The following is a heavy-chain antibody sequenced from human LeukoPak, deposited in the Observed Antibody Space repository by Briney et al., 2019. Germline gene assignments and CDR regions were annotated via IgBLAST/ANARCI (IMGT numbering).Heavy chain of an antibody. CDR2: INPNSGGT. CDR1: GYTFTGYY. Sequence: VASVKVSCKASGYTFTGYYMHWVRQAPGQGLEWMGWINPNSGGTNYAQKFQGRVTMTRDTSISTAYMELSRLRSDDTAVYYCARDWSLASYGSGERFDYWGQGTLVTVSS. J-gene: IGHJ4*02. CDR3: ARDWSLASYGSGERFDY. V-gene: IGHV1-2*02. D-gene: IGHD3-10*01.